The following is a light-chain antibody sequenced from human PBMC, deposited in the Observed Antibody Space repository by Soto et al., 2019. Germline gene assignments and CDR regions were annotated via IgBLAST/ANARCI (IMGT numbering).Light chain of an antibody. Sequence: QSVLTQPPSASGXXXXSVXXXXXGXXXXVGGYNYVSWYQQHPGKAPKLMIYEVSKRPSGVPDRISGSKSGNTASLTVSGLQAEDEADYYCSSYAGSNNVVFGGGTKLTVL. V-gene: IGLV2-8*01. CDR1: XXXVGGYNY. J-gene: IGLJ2*01. CDR3: SSYAGSNNVV. CDR2: EVS.